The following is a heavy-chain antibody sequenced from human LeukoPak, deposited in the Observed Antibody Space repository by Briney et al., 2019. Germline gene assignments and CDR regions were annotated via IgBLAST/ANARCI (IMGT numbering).Heavy chain of an antibody. CDR2: ISWNSGSI. CDR3: ATHSGSYDAFDI. J-gene: IGHJ3*02. D-gene: IGHD1-26*01. Sequence: PGGSLRLSCAASGFTFDDYAMHWVRQAPGKGLEWVSGISWNSGSIGYADSVKGRFTISRDNAKNSLYLQMNSLRAEDMALYYCATHSGSYDAFDIWGQGTMVTVSS. V-gene: IGHV3-9*03. CDR1: GFTFDDYA.